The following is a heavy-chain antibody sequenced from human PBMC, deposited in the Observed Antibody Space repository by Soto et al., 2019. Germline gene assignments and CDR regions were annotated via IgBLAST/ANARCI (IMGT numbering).Heavy chain of an antibody. CDR1: GGSISSVGYY. CDR2: IYYCGST. CDR3: AREGGIVGAIAADY. D-gene: IGHD1-26*01. V-gene: IGHV4-31*03. Sequence: QVQLQESGPGLVKPSQTLSLTCTVSGGSISSVGYYWSWIRQHPGKGLEWIGYIYYCGSTYYNPSLKSRVTISVDTSKNQFSLKLSSVTAADTAVYYCAREGGIVGAIAADYWGQGTLVTVSS. J-gene: IGHJ4*02.